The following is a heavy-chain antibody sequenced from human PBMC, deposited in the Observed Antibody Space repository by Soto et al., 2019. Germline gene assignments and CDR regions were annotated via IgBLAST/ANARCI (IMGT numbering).Heavy chain of an antibody. Sequence: ASVKVSCKTSGYTFTSFSITWVRQAPGQGLEWMGWISAYNGDTDHAQNLQGRVTMTTDTSTSTAYMEMRSLRSDDTAVYYCARGGRTYGLGVWGQGTTVTVSS. CDR1: GYTFTSFS. J-gene: IGHJ6*02. D-gene: IGHD1-26*01. CDR3: ARGGRTYGLGV. CDR2: ISAYNGDT. V-gene: IGHV1-18*04.